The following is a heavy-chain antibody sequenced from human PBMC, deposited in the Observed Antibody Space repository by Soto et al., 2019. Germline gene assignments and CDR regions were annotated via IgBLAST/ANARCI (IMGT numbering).Heavy chain of an antibody. CDR2: INHSGST. D-gene: IGHD3-22*01. CDR1: GGSISSGGYS. V-gene: IGHV4-30-2*06. J-gene: IGHJ4*02. CDR3: ASAHIHYDSSGYSTDY. Sequence: SETLSLTCTVSGGSISSGGYSWTWIRQSPGKGLEWIGEINHSGSTNYNPSLKSRVTISVDTSKNQFSLKLSSVTAADTAVYYCASAHIHYDSSGYSTDYWGQGTLVTV.